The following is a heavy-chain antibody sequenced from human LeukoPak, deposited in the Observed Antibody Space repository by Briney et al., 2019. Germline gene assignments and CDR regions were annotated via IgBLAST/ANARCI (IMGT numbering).Heavy chain of an antibody. J-gene: IGHJ5*02. V-gene: IGHV4-30-4*01. D-gene: IGHD6-6*01. CDR1: GGSISSGDYY. CDR3: AREYSSSHSGFDP. Sequence: SETLSLTCTVSGGSISSGDYYWSWIRQPPGKGLEWIGYIYYSGSTYYNPSLKSRVTMSVDTSKNQFSLKLSSVTAADTAVYYCAREYSSSHSGFDPWGQGTLVTVSS. CDR2: IYYSGST.